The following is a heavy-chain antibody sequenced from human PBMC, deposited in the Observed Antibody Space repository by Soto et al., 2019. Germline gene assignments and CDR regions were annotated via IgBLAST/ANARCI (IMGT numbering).Heavy chain of an antibody. CDR1: GFTFTSSA. CDR2: IVVGSGNT. D-gene: IGHD4-17*01. V-gene: IGHV1-58*02. CDR3: AAGLATVTNYYYYYGMDV. Sequence: ASVKVSCKASGFTFTSSAMQWVRQARGQRLEWIGWIVVGSGNTNYAQKFQERVTITRDMSTSTAYMELSSLRSEDTAVYYCAAGLATVTNYYYYYGMDVWGQGTTVTVSS. J-gene: IGHJ6*02.